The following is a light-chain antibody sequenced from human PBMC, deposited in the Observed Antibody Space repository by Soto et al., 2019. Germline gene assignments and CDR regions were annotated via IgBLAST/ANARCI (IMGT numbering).Light chain of an antibody. CDR3: RQGIHCPIP. J-gene: IGKJ5*01. CDR2: KVS. CDR1: LWVVHSDGIAY. V-gene: IGKV2-30*02. Sequence: RSNLWVVHSDGIAYFSWFQQRPGRSPRRLIYKVSSRDSGVPARFSGSGSGTDLAMKISRVEAEDVGVYYCRQGIHCPIPLGKGTRLEIK.